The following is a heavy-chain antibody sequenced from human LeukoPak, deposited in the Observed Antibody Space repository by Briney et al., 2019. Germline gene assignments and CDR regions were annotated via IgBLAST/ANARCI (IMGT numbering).Heavy chain of an antibody. V-gene: IGHV3-48*02. CDR1: GFSFSRNW. CDR2: IGSTSSTI. CDR3: ARDNPRAEY. J-gene: IGHJ4*02. Sequence: EAGGSLRLSCAASGFSFSRNWMSWVRQAPGKGLEWISYIGSTSSTIYYADSVKGRFTVSRDNAKNSLYLQMNSLKDEDTAVYYCARDNPRAEYWGQGTLVTVSS.